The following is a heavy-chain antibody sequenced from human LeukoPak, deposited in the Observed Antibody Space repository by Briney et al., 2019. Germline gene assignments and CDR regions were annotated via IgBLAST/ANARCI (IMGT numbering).Heavy chain of an antibody. J-gene: IGHJ4*02. D-gene: IGHD6-19*01. V-gene: IGHV1-69*13. CDR1: GGTFSSYA. CDR2: IIPIFGTA. CDR3: ARSLGYSSGWTAKGHDY. Sequence: SVKVSCKASGGTFSSYAISWVRQAPGQGLEWMGGIIPIFGTANYAQKFQGRVTITADESTSTAYMELSSLRSEDTAVYYGARSLGYSSGWTAKGHDYWGQGTLVTVSS.